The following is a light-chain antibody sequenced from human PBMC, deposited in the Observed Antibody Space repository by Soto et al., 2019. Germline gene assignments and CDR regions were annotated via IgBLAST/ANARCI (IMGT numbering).Light chain of an antibody. Sequence: EIVMTQSPATLSVSPGERATLSCRASQSITSNLAWYQQKPGQAPRLLIYAASTRATGIPARFSASGSGTEFTLTISSLQSDDYGLYYCHLYNIRPYTFGQGTKVDIK. V-gene: IGKV3-15*01. CDR1: QSITSN. CDR3: HLYNIRPYT. CDR2: AAS. J-gene: IGKJ2*01.